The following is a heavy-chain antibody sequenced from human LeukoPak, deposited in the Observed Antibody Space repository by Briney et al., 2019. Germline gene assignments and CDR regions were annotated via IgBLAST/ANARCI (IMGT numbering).Heavy chain of an antibody. V-gene: IGHV4-59*08. CDR3: ARHNGAVPAVAHPENWVDP. CDR2: IYYSGST. D-gene: IGHD2-2*01. Sequence: SETLSLTCTVSGGSICSHYWSWIRQPPGKGLEWIGYIYYSGSTNYNPSLKSRVTISVDTSKNQFSLKLSSVTAADTAVYYCARHNGAVPAVAHPENWVDPWGQGTLVTVSS. CDR1: GGSICSHY. J-gene: IGHJ5*02.